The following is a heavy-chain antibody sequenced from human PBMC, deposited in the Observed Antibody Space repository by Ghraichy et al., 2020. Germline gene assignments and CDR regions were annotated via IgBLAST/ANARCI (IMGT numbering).Heavy chain of an antibody. J-gene: IGHJ3*02. Sequence: SQTLSLTCTVSGGSIRSDFYYWGWIRQPPGKGLEWIGSIYYSGSAYYKSSLKSRVTISVDTSKNQFSLKVNSATAADTAVYFCARQSDSGTFPFEAFDIWGPGAVVTVSS. CDR2: IYYSGSA. CDR3: ARQSDSGTFPFEAFDI. V-gene: IGHV4-39*01. D-gene: IGHD1-26*01. CDR1: GGSIRSDFYY.